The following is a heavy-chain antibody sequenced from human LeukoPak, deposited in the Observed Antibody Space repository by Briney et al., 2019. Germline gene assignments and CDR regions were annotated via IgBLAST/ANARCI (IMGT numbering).Heavy chain of an antibody. CDR2: VSFDGSNE. CDR3: VRGVGYTLLS. CDR1: GLTFGTSA. V-gene: IGHV3-30-3*01. Sequence: PGGSLRLSCADSGLTFGTSAMHSARQAPGKGLEWVAVVSFDGSNEKYADSVRGRFTISRDNSKKMLYLQMNSLSREDTAVYYCVRGVGYTLLSWGQGTLVTVSS. J-gene: IGHJ5*02. D-gene: IGHD5-18*01.